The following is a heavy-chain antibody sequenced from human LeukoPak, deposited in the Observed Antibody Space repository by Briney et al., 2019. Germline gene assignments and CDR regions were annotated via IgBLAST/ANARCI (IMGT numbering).Heavy chain of an antibody. Sequence: GGSLRLSCAASGFTFSSYAMSWVRQAPGKGLEWVSAISGSGGSTYYADSVKGRFTISRDNAKNSLYLQMNSLRAEDTAVYYCARDSNIVATITVPYYFDYWGQGTLVTVSS. CDR3: ARDSNIVATITVPYYFDY. V-gene: IGHV3-23*01. J-gene: IGHJ4*02. D-gene: IGHD5-12*01. CDR1: GFTFSSYA. CDR2: ISGSGGST.